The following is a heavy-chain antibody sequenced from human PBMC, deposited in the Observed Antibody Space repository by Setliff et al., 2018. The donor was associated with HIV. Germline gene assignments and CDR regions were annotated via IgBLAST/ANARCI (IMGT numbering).Heavy chain of an antibody. D-gene: IGHD6-19*01. CDR2: ISSSSSYI. Sequence: PGGSLRLSCAASGFTFSSYSMNWVRQAPGKGLEWVSSISSSSSYIYYADSVKGRFTISRDNSKNTLYLQMNSLRAEDTAVYYCAMSPYSSGLFDYWGQGTLVTVSS. CDR3: AMSPYSSGLFDY. V-gene: IGHV3-21*01. CDR1: GFTFSSYS. J-gene: IGHJ4*02.